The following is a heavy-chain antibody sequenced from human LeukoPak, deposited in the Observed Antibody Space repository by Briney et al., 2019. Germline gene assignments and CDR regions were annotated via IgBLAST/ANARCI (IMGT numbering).Heavy chain of an antibody. CDR3: ARGKGGDIVVVPAAIPNWFDP. Sequence: GASVKVSCKASGYTFTSYGISWARQAPGQGLEWMGWISAYNGSTNYAQKLQGRVTMTTDTSTSTAYMELRSLRSDDTAVYYCARGKGGDIVVVPAAIPNWFDPWGQGTLVTVSS. CDR1: GYTFTSYG. D-gene: IGHD2-2*01. J-gene: IGHJ5*02. V-gene: IGHV1-18*01. CDR2: ISAYNGST.